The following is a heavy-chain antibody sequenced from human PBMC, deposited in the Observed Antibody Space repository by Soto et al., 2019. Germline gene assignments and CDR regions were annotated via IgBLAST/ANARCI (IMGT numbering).Heavy chain of an antibody. J-gene: IGHJ6*03. V-gene: IGHV3-7*01. CDR2: IKQDGSEK. D-gene: IGHD2-15*01. CDR3: ARVSGLGGYYYYMDV. Sequence: GGSLRLSCAASGFTFSSYWMSWVRQAPGKGLEWVANIKQDGSEKYYVESVKGRFTISRDNAKNSLYLQMNSLRAEDTAVYYCARVSGLGGYYYYMDVWGKGTTVTVS. CDR1: GFTFSSYW.